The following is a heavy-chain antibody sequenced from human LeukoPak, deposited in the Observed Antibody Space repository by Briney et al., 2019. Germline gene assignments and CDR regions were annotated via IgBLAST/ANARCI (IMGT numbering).Heavy chain of an antibody. D-gene: IGHD1-26*01. CDR2: INHSGST. Sequence: PSETLSLTCAVCGGSFSGYYWSWIRQPPGKGLEWIGEINHSGSTNYNPSLKSRVTISVDTSKNQFSLKLSSVTAADTAVYYCASSGSYYSHYLGQGTLVTVSS. CDR3: ASSGSYYSHY. CDR1: GGSFSGYY. V-gene: IGHV4-34*01. J-gene: IGHJ4*02.